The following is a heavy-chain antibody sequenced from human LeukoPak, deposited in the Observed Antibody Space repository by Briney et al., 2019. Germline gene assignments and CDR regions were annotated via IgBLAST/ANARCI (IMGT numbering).Heavy chain of an antibody. D-gene: IGHD1-1*01. CDR2: IYYSGPT. V-gene: IGHV4-39*01. J-gene: IGHJ4*02. Sequence: SETLSLTCTVSGYFISGSSYYWGWIRQSPGKGLEWIGNIYYSGPTHFNPSLHSRVTISVDTSKNQFSLKLTSVTAADTALYFCARRTYTNNYYFDYWGQGTLVTVSS. CDR1: GYFISGSSYY. CDR3: ARRTYTNNYYFDY.